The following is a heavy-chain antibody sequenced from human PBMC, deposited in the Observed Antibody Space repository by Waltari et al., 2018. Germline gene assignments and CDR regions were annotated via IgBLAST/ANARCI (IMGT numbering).Heavy chain of an antibody. V-gene: IGHV4-4*07. D-gene: IGHD6-19*01. CDR1: AASIRGHY. CDR2: VYSTGAT. CDR3: AESDSGSWQYFFNS. Sequence: QMKLLESGPGLVKPSETLSLTCTVSAASIRGHYWSWIRQPAGTGLEWSGRVYSTGATNYNPSLGRRATISVDTARKQVSLKLTSVTAADTAMYFCAESDSGSWQYFFNSWGQGALVTVSS. J-gene: IGHJ4*02.